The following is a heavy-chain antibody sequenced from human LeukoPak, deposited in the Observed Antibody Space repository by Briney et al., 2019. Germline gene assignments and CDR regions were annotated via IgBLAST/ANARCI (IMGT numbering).Heavy chain of an antibody. V-gene: IGHV3-30*18. Sequence: GGSLRLSCAASGFTFSSYGMHWVRQAPGKGLEWVAVISYDGSNKYYADSVKGRFTISRDNSKNTLYLQVNSLRAEDTAVYYCAKVPDYGDYYRWGQGTLVTVSS. D-gene: IGHD4-17*01. CDR3: AKVPDYGDYYR. CDR2: ISYDGSNK. CDR1: GFTFSSYG. J-gene: IGHJ5*02.